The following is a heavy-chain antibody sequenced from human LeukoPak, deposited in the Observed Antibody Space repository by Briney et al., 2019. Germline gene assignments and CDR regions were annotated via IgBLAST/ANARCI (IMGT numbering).Heavy chain of an antibody. CDR3: ARVRFLEWFHDAFDI. J-gene: IGHJ3*02. CDR1: GYTFTGYY. CDR2: INPNSGGT. Sequence: GASVKVSCKASGYTFTGYYMHWVRQAPGQGLEGMGLINPNSGGTNYAQKFQGRVTMTRDTSISTAYMELSRLRSDDTAVYYCARVRFLEWFHDAFDIWGQGTMVTVSS. D-gene: IGHD3-3*01. V-gene: IGHV1-2*06.